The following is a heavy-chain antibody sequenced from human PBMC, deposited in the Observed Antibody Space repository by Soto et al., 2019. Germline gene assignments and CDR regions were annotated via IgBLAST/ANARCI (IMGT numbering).Heavy chain of an antibody. D-gene: IGHD5-12*01. CDR2: INPSGGST. V-gene: IGHV1-46*03. CDR1: GYTFTSYY. Sequence: GASVKVSCKASGYTFTSYYMHWVRQAPGQGLEWMGIINPSGGSTSYAQKFQGRVTMTRDTSTSTVYMELSSLRSEDTAVYYCARVATPSWGIGDSHAFDIWGQGTMVTVSS. CDR3: ARVATPSWGIGDSHAFDI. J-gene: IGHJ3*02.